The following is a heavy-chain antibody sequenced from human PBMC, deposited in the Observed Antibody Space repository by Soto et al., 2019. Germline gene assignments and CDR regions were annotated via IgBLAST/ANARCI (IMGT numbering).Heavy chain of an antibody. Sequence: EVQLVESGGVVVQPGGSLRLSCAASGFTFEDFSMHWVRQRPGKGLEWVSLINWDGGDTLYEDSVKGRFTISRDNSKSSLLLQNNGLRTGDSGLYYFATEYRSRWDPLFGEWGQGTLVTVSS. J-gene: IGHJ4*02. CDR1: GFTFEDFS. CDR2: INWDGGDT. V-gene: IGHV3-43*01. CDR3: ATEYRSRWDPLFGE. D-gene: IGHD6-13*01.